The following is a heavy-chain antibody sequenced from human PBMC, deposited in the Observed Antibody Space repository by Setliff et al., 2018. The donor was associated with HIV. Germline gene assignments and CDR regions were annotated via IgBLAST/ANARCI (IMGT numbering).Heavy chain of an antibody. CDR3: ASAGAWQRNALDI. D-gene: IGHD5-12*01. J-gene: IGHJ3*02. Sequence: GASVKVSCKASGYTLTSYYMHWVRQAPGQGLEWMGIINPSGGSTSYAQKFQGWVTMTRDTSISTVYMELSSLRSEDTAVYYCASAGAWQRNALDIWGQGTMVTVSS. CDR1: GYTLTSYY. CDR2: INPSGGST. V-gene: IGHV1-46*01.